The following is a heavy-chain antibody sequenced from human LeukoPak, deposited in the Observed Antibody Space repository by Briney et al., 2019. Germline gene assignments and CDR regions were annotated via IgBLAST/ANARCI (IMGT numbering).Heavy chain of an antibody. CDR1: GGSISSGGYS. J-gene: IGHJ4*02. D-gene: IGHD3-22*01. CDR3: ARVGSGYEYDY. CDR2: IYHSGST. Sequence: SETLSLTCAVSGGSISSGGYSWSWIRQPPGKGLEWIGYIYHSGSTYYNPSLRSRVTISVDRSKNQFSLKLSSVTAADTAVYYCARVGSGYEYDYWGQGTLVTVSS. V-gene: IGHV4-30-2*01.